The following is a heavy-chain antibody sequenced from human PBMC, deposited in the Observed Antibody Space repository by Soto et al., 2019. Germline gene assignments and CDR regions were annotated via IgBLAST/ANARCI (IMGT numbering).Heavy chain of an antibody. CDR1: GYTFTSYD. V-gene: IGHV1-8*01. CDR2: MNPNSANT. J-gene: IGHJ3*02. Sequence: QVQLVQSGAEVKKPGASVKVPCKTSGYTFTSYDINWVRQATGQGLEWMGWMNPNSANTAYAQKFQGRVTLPRNTSILTAHMELSSLSSEDTAVYYCARERSSGAFDIWGQGTMVTFSS. D-gene: IGHD1-26*01. CDR3: ARERSSGAFDI.